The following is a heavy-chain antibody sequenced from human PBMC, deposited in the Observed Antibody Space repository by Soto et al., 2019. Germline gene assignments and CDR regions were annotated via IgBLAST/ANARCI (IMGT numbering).Heavy chain of an antibody. CDR3: ARSSYDSSGYSKDYDF. J-gene: IGHJ4*02. D-gene: IGHD3-22*01. CDR2: ISYDGSNK. V-gene: IGHV3-30*03. CDR1: GFTFSNSG. Sequence: PGGSLRLSCAASGFTFSNSGMHWVRQAPGKGLEWVAVISYDGSNKYFADSVKGRCTISRDNSRNTLYLQMNSLRAEDTAVYFCARSSYDSSGYSKDYDFWGLGTLVTVSS.